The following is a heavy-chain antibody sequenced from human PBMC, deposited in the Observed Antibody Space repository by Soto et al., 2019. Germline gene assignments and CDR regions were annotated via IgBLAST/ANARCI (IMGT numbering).Heavy chain of an antibody. CDR3: ASPLWFGEYYYFDY. CDR1: GGTFSSYA. CDR2: IIPIFGTA. V-gene: IGHV1-69*01. J-gene: IGHJ4*02. D-gene: IGHD3-10*01. Sequence: QVQLVQSGAEVKKPGSSVKVSCKASGGTFSSYAISWVRQAPGQGLEWMGGIIPIFGTANYAQKFQGRVTITADESTSTAYMELSSLRSEDTAVYYCASPLWFGEYYYFDYWGQGTLVTVSS.